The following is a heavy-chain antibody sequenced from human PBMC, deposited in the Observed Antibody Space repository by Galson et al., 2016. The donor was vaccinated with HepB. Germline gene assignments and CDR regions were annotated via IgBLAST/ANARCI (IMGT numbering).Heavy chain of an antibody. Sequence: SLRLSCAASGFPFSSYAMSWVRQAPGKGLAWVSTISAAGTASYACSVKGRFTISRDNSKNTLDLQMDSLRVEDTALYFCFRVPRYYADYSSGVGDCWGQGTLLSVSS. J-gene: IGHJ4*02. D-gene: IGHD4-17*01. CDR1: GFPFSSYA. CDR2: ISAAGTA. V-gene: IGHV3-23*01. CDR3: FRVPRYYADYSSGVGDC.